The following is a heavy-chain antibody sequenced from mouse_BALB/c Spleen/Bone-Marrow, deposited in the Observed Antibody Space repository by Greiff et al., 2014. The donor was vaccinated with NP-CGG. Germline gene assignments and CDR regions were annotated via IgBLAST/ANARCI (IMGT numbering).Heavy chain of an antibody. V-gene: IGHV7-3*02. CDR3: ARDRNYDINWYFDV. D-gene: IGHD1-1*01. J-gene: IGHJ1*01. CDR1: GFTFTDYY. CDR2: IRNKASGYTT. Sequence: EVQVVESGGGLVQPGGSLRLSCATSGFTFTDYYMSWVRQPPGKALEWLGFIRNKASGYTTEYSASVKGRFTISRDNSQSILYLQMNILRTEDSATYYCARDRNYDINWYFDVWGAGTTVTVSS.